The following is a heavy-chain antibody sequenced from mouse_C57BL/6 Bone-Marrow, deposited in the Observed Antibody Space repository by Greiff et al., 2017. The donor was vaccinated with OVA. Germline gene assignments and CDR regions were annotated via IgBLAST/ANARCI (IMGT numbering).Heavy chain of an antibody. CDR1: GYAFSSSW. J-gene: IGHJ3*01. Sequence: QVQLQQPGPELVKPGASVKISCKASGYAFSSSWMNWVKQRPGKGLEWIGRIYPGDGDTNYNGKFKGKATLTADKSSSTAYMQLSSLTSEDSAVYFCARGDPYWGQGTLVTVSA. CDR3: ARGDPY. D-gene: IGHD3-3*01. V-gene: IGHV1-82*01. CDR2: IYPGDGDT.